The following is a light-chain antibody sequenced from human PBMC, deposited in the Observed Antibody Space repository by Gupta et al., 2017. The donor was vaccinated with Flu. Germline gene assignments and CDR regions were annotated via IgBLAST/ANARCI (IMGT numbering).Light chain of an antibody. J-gene: IGKJ2*01. Sequence: SQMTESPSSLSASVGARVTITCRASQGISDSLIWFKQKAGRAPKVLIYAASSLERGVPSRFSGSGSGTEVTFTISSLQPEDDATYYCQQYGNLPPYNFGQGTKLEIK. CDR2: AAS. V-gene: IGKV1-33*01. CDR3: QQYGNLPPYN. CDR1: QGISDS.